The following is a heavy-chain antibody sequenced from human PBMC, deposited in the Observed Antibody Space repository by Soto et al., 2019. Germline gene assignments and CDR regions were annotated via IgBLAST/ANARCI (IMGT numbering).Heavy chain of an antibody. Sequence: EVQLLESGGGLIQAGGSLRLSCAASGFTFNTYAMNWVRQAPGKGLEWVSTISYTGDTTYYADSVKGRVTISRDNSRKTVYLQMNSLRAEDTALYYCASRRLAYCGGTGCYAFDYWGQGTLVTVSS. V-gene: IGHV3-23*01. J-gene: IGHJ4*02. CDR3: ASRRLAYCGGTGCYAFDY. CDR2: ISYTGDTT. D-gene: IGHD2-21*01. CDR1: GFTFNTYA.